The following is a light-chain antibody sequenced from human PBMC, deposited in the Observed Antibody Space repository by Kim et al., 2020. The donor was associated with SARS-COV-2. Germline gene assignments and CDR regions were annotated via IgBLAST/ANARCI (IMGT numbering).Light chain of an antibody. J-gene: IGLJ1*01. CDR3: AAWDDSLSGLYV. Sequence: RVTISCSGSSSSIGSNYVYWYPQLPGTAPKRLIYSNNQRPSGVPDRFSGSKSGTSASLAISGLRSEDEADYYCAAWDDSLSGLYVFGTGTKVTVL. V-gene: IGLV1-47*02. CDR2: SNN. CDR1: SSSIGSNY.